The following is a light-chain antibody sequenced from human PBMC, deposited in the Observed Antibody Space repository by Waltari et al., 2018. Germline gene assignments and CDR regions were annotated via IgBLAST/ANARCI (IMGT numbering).Light chain of an antibody. CDR1: SSDIGNYHFF. CDR3: CSYGVRVF. V-gene: IGLV2-23*01. CDR2: EGN. J-gene: IGLJ2*01. Sequence: QSALTQPASVSGSPGQSITISCTGPSSDIGNYHFFVSWYPHRPGEAPKLIIYEGNVRPSGVSDRFSGSKSGNAASLTISGLQAEDEAHYYCCSYGVRVFFGGGTKLTVL.